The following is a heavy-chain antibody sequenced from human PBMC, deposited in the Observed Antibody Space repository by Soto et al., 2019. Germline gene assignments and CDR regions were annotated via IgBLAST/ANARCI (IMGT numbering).Heavy chain of an antibody. CDR2: IIPIFGTA. CDR1: GGTFSSYA. D-gene: IGHD1-26*01. J-gene: IGHJ6*02. CDR3: ARDLGFPRGYYYGMDV. Sequence: QVQLVQSGAEVKKPGSSVKVSCKASGGTFSSYAISWVRQAPGQGLECMGGIIPIFGTANYAQKFQGRVTITADDSTSTAYMELSSVRSEDTAVYYCARDLGFPRGYYYGMDVWGQGTTVTVAS. V-gene: IGHV1-69*12.